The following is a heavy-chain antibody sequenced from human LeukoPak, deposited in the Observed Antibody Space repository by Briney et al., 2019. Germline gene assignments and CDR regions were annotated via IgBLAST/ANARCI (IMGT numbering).Heavy chain of an antibody. D-gene: IGHD6-6*01. CDR2: IYYSGST. CDR1: GGSISSSSYY. J-gene: IGHJ4*02. Sequence: SETLSLTCTVSGGSISSSSYYWGWIRQPPGKGLEWIGSIYYSGSTYYNPSLKSRVTISVDTSKNQFSLKLSSVTAADTAVYYCARTLAAPLINLGRLFDYWGQGTLVTVSS. V-gene: IGHV4-39*07. CDR3: ARTLAAPLINLGRLFDY.